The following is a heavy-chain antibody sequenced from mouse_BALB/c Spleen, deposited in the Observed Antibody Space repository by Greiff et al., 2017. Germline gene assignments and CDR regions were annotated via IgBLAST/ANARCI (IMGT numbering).Heavy chain of an antibody. Sequence: EVNLVESGGGLVKPGGSLKLSCAASGFAFSSYDMSWVRQTPEKRLEWVAYISSGGGSTYYPDTVKGRFTISRDNAKNTLYLQMSSLKSEDTAMYYCARDWVYYAMDYWGQGTSVTVSS. J-gene: IGHJ4*01. D-gene: IGHD4-1*01. V-gene: IGHV5-12-1*01. CDR1: GFAFSSYD. CDR3: ARDWVYYAMDY. CDR2: ISSGGGST.